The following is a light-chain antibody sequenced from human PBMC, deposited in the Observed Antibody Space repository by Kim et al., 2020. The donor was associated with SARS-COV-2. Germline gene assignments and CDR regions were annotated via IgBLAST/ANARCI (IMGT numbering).Light chain of an antibody. CDR3: SSYTTSITWV. V-gene: IGLV2-14*03. CDR2: DVS. J-gene: IGLJ3*02. Sequence: GQSITISCTGTSSDVGAYDYVSWYQRHPGKAPKVMLYDVSKRPSGVSNRFSGSKSGNTASLTISGLQTEDEADYYCSSYTTSITWVFGGGTQLTVL. CDR1: SSDVGAYDY.